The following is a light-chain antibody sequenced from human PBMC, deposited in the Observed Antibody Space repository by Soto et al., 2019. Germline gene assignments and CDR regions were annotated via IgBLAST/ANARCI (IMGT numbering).Light chain of an antibody. Sequence: EIVLTQSPGTLSLSPGERATLSCRASQTISSSYLAWYQQKPGQAPRLLIYAASTRATGIPDRFSGSGCGTDFTLTINRLEPEDFAVYFCQQCGGSPLFTVGPGTKGDIK. CDR2: AAS. V-gene: IGKV3-20*01. CDR3: QQCGGSPLFT. CDR1: QTISSSY. J-gene: IGKJ3*01.